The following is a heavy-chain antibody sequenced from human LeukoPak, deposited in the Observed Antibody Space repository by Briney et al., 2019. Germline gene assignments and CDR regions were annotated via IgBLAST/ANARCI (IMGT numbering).Heavy chain of an antibody. CDR1: GYTLTELS. Sequence: EASVKVSCKVSGYTLTELSMHWVRQAPGKGPEWMGGFDPEDGETIYAQKFQGRVTMTEDTSTDTAYMELSSLRSEDTAVYYCASPYYDILTGPKARRDAFDIWGQGTMVTVSS. CDR3: ASPYYDILTGPKARRDAFDI. J-gene: IGHJ3*02. CDR2: FDPEDGET. V-gene: IGHV1-24*01. D-gene: IGHD3-9*01.